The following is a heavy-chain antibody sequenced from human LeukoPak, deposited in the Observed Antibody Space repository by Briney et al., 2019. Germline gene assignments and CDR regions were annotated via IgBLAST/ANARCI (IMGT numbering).Heavy chain of an antibody. CDR2: IKLSNGSA. CDR1: GDPLTTYE. CDR3: VRGGLHCRTTDCYATGLFDY. J-gene: IGHJ4*02. V-gene: IGHV1-8*01. D-gene: IGHD2-2*01. Sequence: TSVGVSYKPGGDPLTTYEINGVRQAAGHGLKWMGWIKLSNGSAECTQKFQGTVTFTTNISIGTAYKELSTLRTEHTAVYYCVRGGLHCRTTDCYATGLFDYWGLGTLVIVSS.